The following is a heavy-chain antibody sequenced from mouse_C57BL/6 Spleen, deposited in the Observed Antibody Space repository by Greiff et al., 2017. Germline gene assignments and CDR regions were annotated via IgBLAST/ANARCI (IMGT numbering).Heavy chain of an antibody. CDR1: GYTFTSYG. Sequence: QVQLQQSGAELARPGASVKLSCKASGYTFTSYGISWVKQRTGQGLEWIGEIYPRSGNTYYNEKFKGKATLTADKSSSAAYMELRSLTSEDSAVYFCARISLYYDYDVYAMDYWGQGTSVTVSS. D-gene: IGHD2-4*01. V-gene: IGHV1-81*01. CDR2: IYPRSGNT. CDR3: ARISLYYDYDVYAMDY. J-gene: IGHJ4*01.